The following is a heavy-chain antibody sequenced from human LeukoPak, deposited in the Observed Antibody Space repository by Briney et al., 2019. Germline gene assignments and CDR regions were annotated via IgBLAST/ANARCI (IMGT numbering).Heavy chain of an antibody. CDR3: ARCPNLVRGAPGAFDI. V-gene: IGHV3-23*01. D-gene: IGHD3-10*01. Sequence: QSGGSLRLSCAASGFTFSSFAMSWVRQAPGKGLEWVSTMSGNGASTYYVDSVKGRFTISRDNSMHTLYLQMDSLRAEDTTIYYCARCPNLVRGAPGAFDIWGQGTMVTVSS. CDR1: GFTFSSFA. J-gene: IGHJ3*02. CDR2: MSGNGAST.